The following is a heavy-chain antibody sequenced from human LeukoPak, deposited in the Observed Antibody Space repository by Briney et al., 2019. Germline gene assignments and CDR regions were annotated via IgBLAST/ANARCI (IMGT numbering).Heavy chain of an antibody. Sequence: ASVKVSCKAYGYTFTNYYMDWVRQAPGQGLEWMGVINPSGGSTSYAQNFQGRVTMTRDTSTSTVYMELSSLRSEDTAVYYCAREPYASSGYEYFPHWGQGTLVIVSS. V-gene: IGHV1-46*01. D-gene: IGHD3-22*01. CDR3: AREPYASSGYEYFPH. J-gene: IGHJ1*01. CDR2: INPSGGST. CDR1: GYTFTNYY.